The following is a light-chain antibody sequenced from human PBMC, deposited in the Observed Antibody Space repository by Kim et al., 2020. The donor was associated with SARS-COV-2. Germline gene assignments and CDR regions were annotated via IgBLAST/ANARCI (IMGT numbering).Light chain of an antibody. Sequence: AAVGDRVIITCRASQDIGTDLAWYQHKPGKAPKRLIYAASLLQTGVPARFSGSGLGTEFTLTISSLQPEDVATYYCLQHESLPWTFGQGTKVDIK. CDR3: LQHESLPWT. CDR1: QDIGTD. CDR2: AAS. J-gene: IGKJ1*01. V-gene: IGKV1-17*01.